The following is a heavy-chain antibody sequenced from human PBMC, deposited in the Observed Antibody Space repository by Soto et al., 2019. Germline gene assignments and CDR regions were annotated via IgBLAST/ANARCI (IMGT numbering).Heavy chain of an antibody. J-gene: IGHJ5*02. CDR1: GGSISSSSYY. CDR2: IYYSGST. V-gene: IGHV4-39*01. Sequence: QLQLQESGPGLVKPSETLSLTCTVSGGSISSSSYYWGWIRQPPGKGLEWIGSIYYSGSTYYNPSRKGRGTISVDTSKNQFSLKLSSVTAADTAVYYCARRDGYNRDGYNWFDPWGQGTLVTVSS. D-gene: IGHD5-12*01. CDR3: ARRDGYNRDGYNWFDP.